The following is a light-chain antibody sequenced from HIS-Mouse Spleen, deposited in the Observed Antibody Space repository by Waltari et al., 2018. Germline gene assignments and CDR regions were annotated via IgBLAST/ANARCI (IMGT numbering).Light chain of an antibody. J-gene: IGLJ3*02. CDR3: SSYTSSSTRV. CDR2: EVS. CDR1: SSDAGGYNY. Sequence: QSALTQPASVSGSPGQSITISCTGTSSDAGGYNYVSRYQQHPGKAPKLMIYEVSNRPSGVSNRFSGSKSGNTASLTISGLQAEDEADYYCSSYTSSSTRVFGGGTKLTVL. V-gene: IGLV2-14*01.